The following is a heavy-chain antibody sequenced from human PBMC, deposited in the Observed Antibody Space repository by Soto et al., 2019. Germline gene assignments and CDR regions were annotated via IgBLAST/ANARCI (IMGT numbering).Heavy chain of an antibody. D-gene: IGHD3-10*01. V-gene: IGHV1-2*04. Sequence: QVQLVQSGAEVKKPGASVKVSCKASGYTFTGYYMHWVRQAPGQGLEWMGWINPTSDGTNYAQKFQGWVTMTRDTSISTAYMELRRLRSDDTAVYYCARDHYGSGSYDAYYGMDVLGQGTTVTVSS. CDR2: INPTSDGT. J-gene: IGHJ6*02. CDR3: ARDHYGSGSYDAYYGMDV. CDR1: GYTFTGYY.